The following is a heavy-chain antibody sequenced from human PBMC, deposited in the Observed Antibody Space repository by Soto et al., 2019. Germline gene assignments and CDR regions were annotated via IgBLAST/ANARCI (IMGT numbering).Heavy chain of an antibody. D-gene: IGHD3-10*02. Sequence: ASVKVSCKASGYTFTSYGISWVRQAPGQGLEWMGWISAYNGNTNYAQKLQGRVTMTIDTSTSTAYMELRSLRSDDTAVYYCARVASAGVFGELFFDYWGQGTLVTVSS. J-gene: IGHJ4*02. CDR3: ARVASAGVFGELFFDY. V-gene: IGHV1-18*01. CDR2: ISAYNGNT. CDR1: GYTFTSYG.